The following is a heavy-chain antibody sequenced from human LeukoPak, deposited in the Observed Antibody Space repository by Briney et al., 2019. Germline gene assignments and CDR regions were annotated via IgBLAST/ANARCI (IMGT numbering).Heavy chain of an antibody. CDR3: ARVGSGWTYYYYYMDV. V-gene: IGHV1-8*01. J-gene: IGHJ6*03. Sequence: ASVKVSCKASGYTFTSYDINWVRQATGQGLEWMGWMNPNSGNTGYAQKFQGRVTITRNTSISTAYMELSSLRSEDTAVYYCARVGSGWTYYYYYMDVRGKGTTVTVSS. CDR2: MNPNSGNT. CDR1: GYTFTSYD. D-gene: IGHD6-19*01.